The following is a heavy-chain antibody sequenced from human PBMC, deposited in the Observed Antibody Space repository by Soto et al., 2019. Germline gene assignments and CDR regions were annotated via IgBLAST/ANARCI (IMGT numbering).Heavy chain of an antibody. D-gene: IGHD6-19*01. CDR2: ISGSGGSA. CDR1: AFTFSNYA. J-gene: IGHJ3*01. Sequence: EVQLLESGGGLVRPGGSLRLSCAASAFTFSNYAMNWVRQAPGKGLEWVSVISGSGGSASYADSVQGRFTISRDNSKNTLYLQMNSLRAEDTVIYYCVREDSAWDSRGSFDFWGRGTMVTVS. V-gene: IGHV3-23*01. CDR3: VREDSAWDSRGSFDF.